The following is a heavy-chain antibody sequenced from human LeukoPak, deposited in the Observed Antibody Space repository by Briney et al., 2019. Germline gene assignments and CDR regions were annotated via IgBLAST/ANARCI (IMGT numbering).Heavy chain of an antibody. CDR2: INHSGST. CDR1: GGSFSGYY. D-gene: IGHD6-6*01. J-gene: IGHJ4*02. V-gene: IGHV4-34*01. CDR3: ASTVRPKRTFDY. Sequence: PSETLSLTCAVYGGSFSGYYWSWIRQPPGKGLEWIGEINHSGSTNYNPSLKSRVTISVDTSKNQFSLKLSSVTAADTAVYYCASTVRPKRTFDYWGQGTLVTVSS.